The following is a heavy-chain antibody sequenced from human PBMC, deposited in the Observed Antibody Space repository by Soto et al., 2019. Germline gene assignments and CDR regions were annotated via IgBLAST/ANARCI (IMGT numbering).Heavy chain of an antibody. CDR3: AEGNEGSGSYPEIDY. D-gene: IGHD3-10*01. Sequence: QVQLVESGVGVVQPGRSLRLSCAASGFTFSSYGLHWVRQAPGKGLEWVAVISYDGSNKYYADSVKGRFTISRDNSKKTLYLQMNSLRAEDTAVYYCAEGNEGSGSYPEIDYWGQGTLVTVSS. V-gene: IGHV3-30*18. CDR2: ISYDGSNK. CDR1: GFTFSSYG. J-gene: IGHJ4*02.